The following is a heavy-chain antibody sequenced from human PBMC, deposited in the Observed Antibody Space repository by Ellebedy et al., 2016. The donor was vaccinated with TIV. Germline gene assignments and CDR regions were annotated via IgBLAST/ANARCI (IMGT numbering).Heavy chain of an antibody. D-gene: IGHD5-24*01. CDR3: ARDLMASGWFDP. J-gene: IGHJ5*02. Sequence: SETLSLTCDVSGGSISSYYWSWIRQPPGKGLEWIGDIYYSGSTKYNPSLKSRATISVDTSKNQLTLMLSSVTAADTAVYYCARDLMASGWFDPWGQGILITVSS. V-gene: IGHV4-59*01. CDR2: IYYSGST. CDR1: GGSISSYY.